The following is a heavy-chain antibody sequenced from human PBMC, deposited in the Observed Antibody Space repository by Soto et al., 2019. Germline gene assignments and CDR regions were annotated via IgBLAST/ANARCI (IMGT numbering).Heavy chain of an antibody. V-gene: IGHV2-26*01. D-gene: IGHD2-2*01. CDR2: IFSDNER. Sequence: SGPTLVNPTETLTLTCTVSGFSLTTGKMGVSWIRQPPGKALEWLAHIFSDNERSYSTSLQGRLTISKDTSGSQVVLSMTNVDPVDTATYYCARINVVAYQFYYAMAVWG. J-gene: IGHJ6*02. CDR3: ARINVVAYQFYYAMAV. CDR1: GFSLTTGKMG.